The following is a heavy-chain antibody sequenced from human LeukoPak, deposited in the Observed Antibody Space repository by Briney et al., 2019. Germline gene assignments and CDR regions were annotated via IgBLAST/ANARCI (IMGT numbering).Heavy chain of an antibody. D-gene: IGHD1-26*01. CDR3: ARSYGEWEPTYFDY. V-gene: IGHV4-59*01. CDR2: IYYRGST. CDR1: GGSISSYY. J-gene: IGHJ4*02. Sequence: SETLSLTCTVSGGSISSYYWSWIRQPPGEGLEWIGYIYYRGSTNYNPSLKSRVTISVDTSKNQFSLKLSSVTAADTAVYYCARSYGEWEPTYFDYWGQGTLVTVSS.